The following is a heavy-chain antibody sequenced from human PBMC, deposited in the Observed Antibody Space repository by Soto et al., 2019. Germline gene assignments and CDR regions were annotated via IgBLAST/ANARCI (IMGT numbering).Heavy chain of an antibody. CDR2: ISHTGIST. D-gene: IGHD3-10*01. Sequence: EVQLLESGGGLVQPGGSLRLSCVASGFTFGTYAMSWVRQAPGKGLGWVSAISHTGISTYYADSVKGRFTISRDNSKNTLYLQMNSLRAEDTAVYFCAPQSYGGGTCPPLFDYWGQGTLVTVSS. CDR3: APQSYGGGTCPPLFDY. J-gene: IGHJ4*02. CDR1: GFTFGTYA. V-gene: IGHV3-23*01.